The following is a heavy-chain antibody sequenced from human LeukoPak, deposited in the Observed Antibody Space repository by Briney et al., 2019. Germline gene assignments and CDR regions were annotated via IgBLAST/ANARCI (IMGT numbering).Heavy chain of an antibody. J-gene: IGHJ4*02. CDR3: ARASSHCSSTSCYIGY. Sequence: GGSLRLSCAASGFTASSNYMSWVRQAPGKGLEWVSVIYSGGSTYYADSVKGRFTISRDNSKNSLYLQMNSLRAEDTAVYYCARASSHCSSTSCYIGYWGQGTLVTVSS. CDR2: IYSGGST. V-gene: IGHV3-53*01. CDR1: GFTASSNY. D-gene: IGHD2-2*01.